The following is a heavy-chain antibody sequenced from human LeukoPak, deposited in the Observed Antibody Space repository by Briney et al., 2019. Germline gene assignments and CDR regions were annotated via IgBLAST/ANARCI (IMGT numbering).Heavy chain of an antibody. D-gene: IGHD2/OR15-2a*01. V-gene: IGHV4-39*02. J-gene: IGHJ6*02. Sequence: PSETLSLTCTLSGGSISSSSYYWGWIRQPPGKGLEWIGSIFYRGNTFYNPSLKSRVTMSVDTSKNHFSLKLTSVTASDAAVYYCARAHSIASYYYGVDVWGQGTTVTVSS. CDR1: GGSISSSSYY. CDR2: IFYRGNT. CDR3: ARAHSIASYYYGVDV.